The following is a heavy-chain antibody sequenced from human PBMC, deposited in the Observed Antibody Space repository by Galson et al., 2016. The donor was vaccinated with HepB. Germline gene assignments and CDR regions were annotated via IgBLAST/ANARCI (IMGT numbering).Heavy chain of an antibody. V-gene: IGHV3-23*01. CDR3: AKSLLGATLVSYYYGMDV. CDR2: ISGNGIGT. Sequence: SLRLSCAASGFTFNTYAMTWVRQAPGKGLECVATISGNGIGTAYAGSVKGRLPISRDNSKNTLFLTRNSLRAEDTAVYYCAKSLLGATLVSYYYGMDVWGQETTVTVSS. CDR1: GFTFNTYA. J-gene: IGHJ6*02. D-gene: IGHD5/OR15-5a*01.